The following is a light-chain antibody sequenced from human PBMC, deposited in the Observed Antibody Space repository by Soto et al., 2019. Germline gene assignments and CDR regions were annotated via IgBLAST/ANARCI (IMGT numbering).Light chain of an antibody. J-gene: IGKJ1*01. V-gene: IGKV3-11*01. Sequence: EIVLTQSPATLSSSPGERATLSCRASQSVSSSLAWYQQKLGQAPRLLIYEASDRAAGIPARFSGSGSGTDFTLIISSLEPEDFEVYYCQQGSTCPWTVGQGTKVEIK. CDR1: QSVSSS. CDR2: EAS. CDR3: QQGSTCPWT.